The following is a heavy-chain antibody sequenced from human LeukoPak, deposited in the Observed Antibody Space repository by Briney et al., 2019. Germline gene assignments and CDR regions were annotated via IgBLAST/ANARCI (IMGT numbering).Heavy chain of an antibody. CDR2: INPNSGGT. CDR3: ARGGLWFGELILYYFYMDV. V-gene: IGHV1-2*02. J-gene: IGHJ6*03. CDR1: GYTFTGYY. Sequence: ASVKVSCKASGYTFTGYYMHWVRQAPGQGLEWMGWINPNSGGTNYAQKFQGRVTMTRDTSISTAYMELSRLRSDDTAVYYCARGGLWFGELILYYFYMDVWGKGTTVTISS. D-gene: IGHD3-10*01.